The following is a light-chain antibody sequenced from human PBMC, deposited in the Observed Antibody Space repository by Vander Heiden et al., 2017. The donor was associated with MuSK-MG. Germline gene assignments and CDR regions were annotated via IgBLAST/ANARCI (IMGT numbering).Light chain of an antibody. J-gene: IGKJ2*01. CDR3: RRSPQTAYT. CDR1: QSLLHSNGYNY. Sequence: DTVMTQSPLSLPVTPGEPASISCRSSQSLLHSNGYNYLDWYLQKPVQSPQLLIYLGSNRASGVPDRFTGSGSGTDFTLKISRVDAEDVGVYYCRRSPQTAYTFGPWSKLEMK. V-gene: IGKV2-28*01. CDR2: LGS.